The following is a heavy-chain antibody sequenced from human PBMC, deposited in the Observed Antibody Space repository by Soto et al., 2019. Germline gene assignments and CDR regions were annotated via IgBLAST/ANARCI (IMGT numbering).Heavy chain of an antibody. CDR1: GCSISTNW. J-gene: IGHJ4*02. V-gene: IGHV4-4*02. Sequence: QVQLQESGPGLIKPSGALSLTCAVSGCSISTNWWSWVRQPPGKGREWMGEIYDSGRTNYNPALENRVTMSVDKSQNHLSLILNPVTAADTAVYYCARHIAVSGTKGFDFWGQGTLVTVSS. D-gene: IGHD6-19*01. CDR2: IYDSGRT. CDR3: ARHIAVSGTKGFDF.